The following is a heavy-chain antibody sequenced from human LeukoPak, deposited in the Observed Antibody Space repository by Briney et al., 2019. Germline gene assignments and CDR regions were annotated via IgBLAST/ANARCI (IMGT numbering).Heavy chain of an antibody. CDR3: AREDNGGATDDGFDV. CDR1: GFIFGDYN. CDR2: IRVGDVT. Sequence: GGSLRLSCAASGFIFGDYNMNWVRQAPGKGLEWVSVIRVGDVTHYADSVKGRFTTSRDSSKNTVYLQMESLRVEDTAVYYCAREDNGGATDDGFDVWGRGTVVIVSS. D-gene: IGHD3-16*01. V-gene: IGHV3-53*01. J-gene: IGHJ3*01.